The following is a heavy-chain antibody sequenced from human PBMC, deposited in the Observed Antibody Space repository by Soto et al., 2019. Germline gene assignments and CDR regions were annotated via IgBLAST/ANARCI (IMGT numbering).Heavy chain of an antibody. D-gene: IGHD6-6*01. CDR2: ISGSGGRI. CDR1: GFTLSNYA. J-gene: IGHJ4*02. V-gene: IGHV3-23*01. CDR3: GKTDGEEGQLVDS. Sequence: EVQLLESGGGLVQPGGSLRLSCAASGFTLSNYAMSWVRQAPGKGLEWVSTISGSGGRIYYADSVKGRFTISRDNSKNTLYLQMSSLRAEDTAVYYCGKTDGEEGQLVDSWGQGTLVTVSS.